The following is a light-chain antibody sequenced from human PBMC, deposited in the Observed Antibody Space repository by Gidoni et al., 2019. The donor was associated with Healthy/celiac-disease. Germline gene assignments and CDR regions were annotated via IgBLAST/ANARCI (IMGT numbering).Light chain of an antibody. CDR1: SSNIGAVYD. Sequence: QSVLTPPPSVSGAPGQRVTISCTGSSSNIGAVYDVPWYQQLPGTAPKLLIYGNSNRPSGVPDRFSGSKSGTSASLAITGLQAEDEADYYCQSYDSSLSGSYVFGTGTKVTVL. CDR3: QSYDSSLSGSYV. V-gene: IGLV1-40*01. CDR2: GNS. J-gene: IGLJ1*01.